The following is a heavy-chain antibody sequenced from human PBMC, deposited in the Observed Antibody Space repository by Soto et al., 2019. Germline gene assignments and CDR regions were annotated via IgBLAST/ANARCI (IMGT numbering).Heavy chain of an antibody. J-gene: IGHJ3*02. CDR2: ISWNSGSI. V-gene: IGHV3-9*01. Sequence: GGSLRLSCAASGFTFDDYAMHWVRQAPGKGLEWVSGISWNSGSIGYADSVKGRFTISRDNAKNSLYLQMNSLRAEDTALYYCAKESFDIWGQGTMVTVSS. CDR3: AKESFDI. CDR1: GFTFDDYA.